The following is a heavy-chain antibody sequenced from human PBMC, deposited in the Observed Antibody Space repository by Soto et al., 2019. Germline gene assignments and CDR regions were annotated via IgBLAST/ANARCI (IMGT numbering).Heavy chain of an antibody. V-gene: IGHV3-23*01. CDR2: ISGSGSST. J-gene: IGHJ4*02. Sequence: GGSLRLSCAASGFTFSSYTMSWVRQAPGKGLEWVSTISGSGSSTYSADSVKGRFTISRDNSKNTLYLQMNSLRVEDTAIYYCAKAWGTDYSCQRPLVTLSS. CDR1: GFTFSSYT. CDR3: AKAWGTDY. D-gene: IGHD7-27*01.